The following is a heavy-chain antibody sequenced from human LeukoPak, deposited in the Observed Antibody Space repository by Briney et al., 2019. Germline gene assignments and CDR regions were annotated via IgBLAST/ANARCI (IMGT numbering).Heavy chain of an antibody. CDR2: INTNTGNP. CDR3: ARGGCSSTTCPLEY. D-gene: IGHD2-2*01. CDR1: GYTFTSYA. V-gene: IGHV7-4-1*01. Sequence: ASVKVSCKDSGYTFTSYAMNWVRQAPAQGLEWMGWINTNTGNPTYVQDFTGRLVFSLDTSVNAAYLQMYSQKAEDSSVYYCARGGCSSTTCPLEYWGQGTLVTVSS. J-gene: IGHJ4*02.